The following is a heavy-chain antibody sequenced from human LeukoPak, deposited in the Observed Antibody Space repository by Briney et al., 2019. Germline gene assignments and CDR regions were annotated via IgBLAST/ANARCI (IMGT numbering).Heavy chain of an antibody. CDR3: AWATYYDFWSGYRYNWFDP. J-gene: IGHJ5*02. CDR2: IIPIFGTA. V-gene: IGHV1-69*13. CDR1: GGTFSSYA. D-gene: IGHD3-3*01. Sequence: SVKVSCKASGGTFSSYAISWVRQAPGQGLEWMGGIIPIFGTANYAQKFRGRVTITADESTSTAYMELSSLRSEDTAVYYCAWATYYDFWSGYRYNWFDPWGQGTLVTVSS.